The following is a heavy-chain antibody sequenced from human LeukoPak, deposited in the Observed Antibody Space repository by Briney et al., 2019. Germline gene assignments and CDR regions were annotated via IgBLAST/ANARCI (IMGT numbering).Heavy chain of an antibody. Sequence: PGGSLRLSCAVSGFALSDYYMSWIRQAPGKGLEGGSCISGSGTTTYYADSVKGRFTISRDNAKTSLYLQMNSLRGDDTAVYYCARTRFPNSFGPWGQGTLVTVSS. D-gene: IGHD2-2*01. CDR1: GFALSDYY. CDR2: ISGSGTTT. CDR3: ARTRFPNSFGP. V-gene: IGHV3-11*04. J-gene: IGHJ5*02.